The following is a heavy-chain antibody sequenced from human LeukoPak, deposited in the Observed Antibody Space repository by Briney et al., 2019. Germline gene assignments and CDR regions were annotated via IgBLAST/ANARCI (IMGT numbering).Heavy chain of an antibody. Sequence: GGSLRLSCAASGFTFSRYWMIWVRQTPGKGLEWVANIKGDGSLKYYQDSVRGRFTISRDNADNSLYLQMNSLSAGDTAVYYCTRDSNYRDRSIYYDVLDIWGQGTKVTVSS. CDR3: TRDSNYRDRSIYYDVLDI. J-gene: IGHJ3*02. CDR2: IKGDGSLK. CDR1: GFTFSRYW. V-gene: IGHV3-7*01. D-gene: IGHD3-22*01.